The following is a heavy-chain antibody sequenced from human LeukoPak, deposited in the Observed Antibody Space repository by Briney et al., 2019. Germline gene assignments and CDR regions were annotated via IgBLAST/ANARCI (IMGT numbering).Heavy chain of an antibody. CDR2: FDPEDGET. J-gene: IGHJ5*02. D-gene: IGHD6-13*01. CDR3: ATALTGDSSFDP. CDR1: GYTLTELS. V-gene: IGHV1-24*01. Sequence: ASVTVSCTVSGYTLTELSMHWVRQAPGKGLEWMGGFDPEDGETIYAQKYQGRVTMTEDTSTDTAYMELSSLRSEDTAVYYCATALTGDSSFDPWGQGTLVTVSS.